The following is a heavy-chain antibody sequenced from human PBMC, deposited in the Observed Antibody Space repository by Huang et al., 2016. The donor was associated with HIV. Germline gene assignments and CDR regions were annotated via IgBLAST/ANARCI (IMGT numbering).Heavy chain of an antibody. CDR1: GYTFTDSN. D-gene: IGHD6-6*01. CDR2: NNPKRGGE. Sequence: QVQLVQSGAEVKNPGASVRVSCKASGYTFTDSNIHWVRQAPGQGREWMGWNNPKRGGESYAQRFQGRITMTRDTTISAVHMDLRRIQSDDTAVYFCARDWSFGSSTSPADWGQGTLVTVSS. V-gene: IGHV1-2*02. J-gene: IGHJ4*02. CDR3: ARDWSFGSSTSPAD.